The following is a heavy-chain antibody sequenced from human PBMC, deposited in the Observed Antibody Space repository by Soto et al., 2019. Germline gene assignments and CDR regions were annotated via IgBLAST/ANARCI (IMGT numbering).Heavy chain of an antibody. Sequence: GGSLRLSCAASGFTFSGYWMHWVREAPGKGLLWVARINTDGNSRSYAESVKGRFTVSRDNAKNTLYLQMDSLRAEDTAVYYCARDSYDSSGYYYGIDSWGQGTLVTVSS. J-gene: IGHJ4*02. CDR2: INTDGNSR. D-gene: IGHD3-22*01. CDR1: GFTFSGYW. V-gene: IGHV3-74*01. CDR3: ARDSYDSSGYYYGIDS.